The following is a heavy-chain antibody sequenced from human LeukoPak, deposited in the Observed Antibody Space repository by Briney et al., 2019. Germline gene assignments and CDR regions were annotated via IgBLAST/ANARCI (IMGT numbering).Heavy chain of an antibody. CDR3: ARGLGFVNQLLCRWCWFDP. V-gene: IGHV4-34*01. Sequence: SETLSLTCAVYGGSFSGYYWSWIRQPPGKGLEWIGEINHSGSTNYNPSFKSRVTISVDTSKNQFSLKLSSVTAADTAVYYCARGLGFVNQLLCRWCWFDPWGQGTLVTVSS. CDR1: GGSFSGYY. J-gene: IGHJ5*02. CDR2: INHSGST. D-gene: IGHD2-2*01.